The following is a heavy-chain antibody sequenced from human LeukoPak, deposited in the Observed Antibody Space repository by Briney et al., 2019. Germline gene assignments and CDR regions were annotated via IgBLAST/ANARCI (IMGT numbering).Heavy chain of an antibody. CDR2: ISSSSSYI. V-gene: IGHV3-21*01. CDR3: ARFDYYGMDV. J-gene: IGHJ6*02. Sequence: GGSMTLSCPASGFTFSSYSMNWVSQAPGKVLEWVSSISSSSSYIYYADSVKGRFTISRDNAKNSLYLQMNSLRAEDTAVYYCARFDYYGMDVWGQGTTVTVSS. CDR1: GFTFSSYS.